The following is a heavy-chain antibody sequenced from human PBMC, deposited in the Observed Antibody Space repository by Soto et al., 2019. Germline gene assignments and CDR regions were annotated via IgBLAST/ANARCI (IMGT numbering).Heavy chain of an antibody. CDR1: GVSISTNIYY. CDR2: IYYVGST. CDR3: ARHVEQDTAMAPSCFDY. V-gene: IGHV4-39*01. D-gene: IGHD5-18*01. Sequence: QLELQESGPGLVKPSETLSLTCSVSGVSISTNIYYWGWIRQPPGKGLEWIVSIYYVGSTYYNPSLKSRVTMSVDTSKTHFSLKLSSVTAADTAVYYWARHVEQDTAMAPSCFDYWGQGILVTGSS. J-gene: IGHJ4*02.